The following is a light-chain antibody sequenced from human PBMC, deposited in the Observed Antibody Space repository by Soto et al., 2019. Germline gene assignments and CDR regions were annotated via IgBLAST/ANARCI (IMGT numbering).Light chain of an antibody. CDR1: ELPKQF. CDR3: QSADNSGVV. V-gene: IGLV3-25*02. Sequence: SYELTQTPSVSVSPGQTATITCSGDELPKQFVFWYQQKPGQAPVLVMQKDTERPSGIPERFSGSTSGTLVTLTISGVQAEDEADYYCQSADNSGVVFGGGTKLTVL. J-gene: IGLJ2*01. CDR2: KDT.